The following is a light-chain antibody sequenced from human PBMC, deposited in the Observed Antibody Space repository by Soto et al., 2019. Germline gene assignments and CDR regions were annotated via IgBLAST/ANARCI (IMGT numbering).Light chain of an antibody. CDR2: GAS. V-gene: IGKV1-39*01. Sequence: DIQMTQSPSSLSASVGDRVSIACRAGQTISNYLNWYQQKPGKAPKLLIFGASSLQSGVPSRFSGSGSGTDFILTISSLRPEDVATYYCRQTYDTPSMFGQGTKVHI. CDR1: QTISNY. J-gene: IGKJ1*01. CDR3: RQTYDTPSM.